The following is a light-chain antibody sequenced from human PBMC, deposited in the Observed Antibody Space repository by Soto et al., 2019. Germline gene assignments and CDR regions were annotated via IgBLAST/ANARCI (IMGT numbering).Light chain of an antibody. J-gene: IGLJ1*01. Sequence: QSVLTQPPPVSGAPGQRGAISCTGSSSNIGAGYDVNWYQQLPETAPKLLIFGDSNRPSGVPDRFSGSKSGPSASLVITGLQADDEAGYYCQSNDNGLSGSDGFGAGTKVT. CDR1: SSNIGAGYD. CDR3: QSNDNGLSGSDG. V-gene: IGLV1-40*01. CDR2: GDS.